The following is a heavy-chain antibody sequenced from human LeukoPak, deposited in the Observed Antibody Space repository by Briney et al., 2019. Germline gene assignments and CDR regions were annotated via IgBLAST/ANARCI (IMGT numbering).Heavy chain of an antibody. CDR2: IYYTGST. CDR1: GASINSNSYF. D-gene: IGHD1-26*01. CDR3: ASLIHYTGTYWRGWFDP. V-gene: IGHV4-39*01. J-gene: IGHJ5*02. Sequence: SETLSLTCTVSGASINSNSYFWVWIRQPPGKGLEWIGSIYYTGSTYYNPSLKSRVTISVDTSKNQFSLRLNSVTAADTAVYYCASLIHYTGTYWRGWFDPWGQGTLVTVSS.